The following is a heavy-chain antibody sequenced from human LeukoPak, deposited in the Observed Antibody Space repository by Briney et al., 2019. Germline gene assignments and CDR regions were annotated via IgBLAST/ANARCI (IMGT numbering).Heavy chain of an antibody. CDR2: ISGSGGST. V-gene: IGHV3-23*01. J-gene: IGHJ4*02. CDR1: GFILSSYV. D-gene: IGHD6-13*01. CDR3: AKDGSSSWSPYYFDY. Sequence: GGSLRLSCAASGFILSSYVMSWVRQAPGKGLEWVSAISGSGGSTYYADSVKGRFTISRDNSKNTLYLQMNSLRAEDTAVYYCAKDGSSSWSPYYFDYWGQGTLVTVSS.